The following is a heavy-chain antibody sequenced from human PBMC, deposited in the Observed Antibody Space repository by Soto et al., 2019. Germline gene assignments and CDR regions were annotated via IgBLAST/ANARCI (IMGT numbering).Heavy chain of an antibody. D-gene: IGHD1-20*01. J-gene: IGHJ4*02. CDR2: IDDANSA. CDR3: TKRPMCSGACWYFDD. CDR1: RVTFRTYA. V-gene: IGHV3-23*05. Sequence: GGSLRLSCAAARVTFRTYAMYWVRQAPGKGLEWVSAIDDANSAYYADSVKGRFIISRDNSRNTLYLQMDGLRAEDTAIYYCTKRPMCSGACWYFDDWGQGILVTVSS.